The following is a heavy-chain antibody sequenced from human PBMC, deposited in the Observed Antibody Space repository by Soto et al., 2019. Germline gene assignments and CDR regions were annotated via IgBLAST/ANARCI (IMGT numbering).Heavy chain of an antibody. CDR2: ITNSGST. V-gene: IGHV4-34*01. Sequence: ETLSLTSAVFGASFSSSYWSWIRQSPEKGLEWIGEITNSGSTHYNPSLKSRVTISVDTSKKQFSLEVRSVTAADTAVYFCARGRTAIATRWFDSWGQGTLVTVSS. J-gene: IGHJ5*01. D-gene: IGHD1-1*01. CDR3: ARGRTAIATRWFDS. CDR1: GASFSSSY.